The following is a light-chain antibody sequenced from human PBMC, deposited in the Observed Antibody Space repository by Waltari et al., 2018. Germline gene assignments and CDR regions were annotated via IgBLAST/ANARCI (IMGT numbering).Light chain of an antibody. Sequence: QSALTQPPSASGSPGQSVTISCTGTSRDVGGYNYVSWYQQSPGKAPKLMLYEVSKRPSGVPDRFSGSKSGNTASLTVSGLQAEDEADYYCSSYADSSNVVFGAGTKLTVL. CDR2: EVS. CDR3: SSYADSSNVV. CDR1: SRDVGGYNY. J-gene: IGLJ2*01. V-gene: IGLV2-8*01.